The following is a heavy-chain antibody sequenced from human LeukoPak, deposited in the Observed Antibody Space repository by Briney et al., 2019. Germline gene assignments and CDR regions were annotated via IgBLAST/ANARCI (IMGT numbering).Heavy chain of an antibody. CDR2: MNPKSGNT. Sequence: ASVKVSCKASGYTFTNYDINWVRQATGQGLEWMGWMNPKSGNTGYAQKFQGRVTITRNTSRNTAYMELSSLRSEDTAAYYCARVDGSVDYWGQGTLVTVSS. J-gene: IGHJ4*02. CDR3: ARVDGSVDY. CDR1: GYTFTNYD. V-gene: IGHV1-8*03. D-gene: IGHD5-24*01.